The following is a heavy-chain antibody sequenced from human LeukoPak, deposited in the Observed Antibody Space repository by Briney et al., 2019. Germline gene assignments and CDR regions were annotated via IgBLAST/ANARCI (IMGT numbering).Heavy chain of an antibody. D-gene: IGHD3-22*01. CDR1: GGSFSGYY. Sequence: SETLSLTCAVYGGSFSGYYWNWIRQPPEKGLEWIGEINHSGSTNYNPSLKSRVTISVDTSKNQFSLKLSSVTAADTAVYYCARVPLYYDSSALDYWGQGTLVTVSS. CDR3: ARVPLYYDSSALDY. CDR2: INHSGST. J-gene: IGHJ4*02. V-gene: IGHV4-34*01.